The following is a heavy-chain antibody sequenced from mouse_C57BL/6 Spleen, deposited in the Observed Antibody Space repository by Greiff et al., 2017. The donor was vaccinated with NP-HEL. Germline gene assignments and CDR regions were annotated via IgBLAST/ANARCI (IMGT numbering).Heavy chain of an antibody. CDR2: IDPSDSET. CDR1: GYTFTSYW. Sequence: VQLQQPGAELVRPGSSVKLSCKASGYTFTSYWMHWVKQRPIQGLEWIGNIDPSDSETHYNQKFKDKATLTVDKSSSTAYMQLSSLTSEDSAVYYCAREDSNYWYFDVWGTGTTVTVSS. D-gene: IGHD2-5*01. V-gene: IGHV1-52*01. J-gene: IGHJ1*03. CDR3: AREDSNYWYFDV.